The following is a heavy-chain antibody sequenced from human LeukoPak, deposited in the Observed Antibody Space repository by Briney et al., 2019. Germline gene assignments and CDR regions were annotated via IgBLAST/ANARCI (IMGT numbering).Heavy chain of an antibody. Sequence: SETLSLTCAVYGGSFSGYYWSRIRQPPGKGLQWIGEINHSGSTNYNPSLKSRVTISVDTSKSQFSLKLSSVTAADTAVYYCARRRGSGSYYKPGLNFDYWGQGTLVTVSS. D-gene: IGHD3-10*01. V-gene: IGHV4-34*01. CDR1: GGSFSGYY. CDR3: ARRRGSGSYYKPGLNFDY. CDR2: INHSGST. J-gene: IGHJ4*02.